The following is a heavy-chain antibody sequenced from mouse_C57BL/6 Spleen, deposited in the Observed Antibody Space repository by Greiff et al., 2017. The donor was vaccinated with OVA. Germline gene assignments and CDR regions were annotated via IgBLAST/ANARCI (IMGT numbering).Heavy chain of an antibody. CDR2: IYPGDGDT. J-gene: IGHJ2*01. V-gene: IGHV1-82*01. D-gene: IGHD2-1*01. Sequence: QVQLKQSGPELVKPGASVKISCKASGYAFSSSWMNWVKQRPGKGLEWIGRIYPGDGDTNYNGKFKGKATLTADKSSSTAYMQLSSLTSKDSAVYFCANLPLWGQGTTLTVSS. CDR3: ANLPL. CDR1: GYAFSSSW.